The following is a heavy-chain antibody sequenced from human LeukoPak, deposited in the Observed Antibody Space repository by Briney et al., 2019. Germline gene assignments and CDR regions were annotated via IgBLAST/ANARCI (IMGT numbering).Heavy chain of an antibody. CDR1: GYTFTGYY. J-gene: IGHJ6*03. CDR3: ARTQIDNYYYFYMDV. D-gene: IGHD3-22*01. Sequence: GASVKVSCKASGYTFTGYYMHWVRQAPGQGLEWMGRINPNSGGTNYAQKFQGRVTMTRDTSISTAYMELSRLRSDDTAVYYCARTQIDNYYYFYMDVWGKGTTVTVSS. CDR2: INPNSGGT. V-gene: IGHV1-2*06.